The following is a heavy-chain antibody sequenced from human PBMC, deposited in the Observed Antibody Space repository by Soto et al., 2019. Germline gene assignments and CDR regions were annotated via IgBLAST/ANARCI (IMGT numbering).Heavy chain of an antibody. CDR2: ITSASDYI. V-gene: IGHV3-21*01. CDR3: ARVGTGSSTPLDI. J-gene: IGHJ3*02. Sequence: LRLSCVASGFMFTKSTVNWVRQGPGKGLEWVSSITSASDYIFYADSVKGRFTISRDNANNSLYLQMNSLRAEDTAVYYCARVGTGSSTPLDIWGQGTMVPVSS. CDR1: GFMFTKST. D-gene: IGHD3-9*01.